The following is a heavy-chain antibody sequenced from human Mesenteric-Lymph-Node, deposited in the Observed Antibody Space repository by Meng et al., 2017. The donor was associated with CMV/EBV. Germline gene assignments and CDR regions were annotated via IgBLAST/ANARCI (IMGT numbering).Heavy chain of an antibody. Sequence: ASVKVSCKTSGYTFTTHGISWVRQAPGQGLEWMGWISTYKVNTHYAEKLQGRVTLTTDTSTSTAYMELRSLRSEDTAVYYCARDQRPYSSSTNQLFDPWGQGTLVTVSS. V-gene: IGHV1-18*01. CDR1: GYTFTTHG. CDR2: ISTYKVNT. CDR3: ARDQRPYSSSTNQLFDP. D-gene: IGHD6-6*01. J-gene: IGHJ5*02.